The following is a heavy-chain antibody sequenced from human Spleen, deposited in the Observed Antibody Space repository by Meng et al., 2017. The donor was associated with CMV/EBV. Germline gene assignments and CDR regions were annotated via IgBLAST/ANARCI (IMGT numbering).Heavy chain of an antibody. Sequence: TSGNYYWTWIRQHPGEGLEWIGYIYYSESTYYNPSLKSRVTISVDTSKNQFSLKLSSVTAADTAVYYCARGAGGYSSGWWVINWFDLWGQGTLVTVSS. V-gene: IGHV4-31*02. D-gene: IGHD6-19*01. CDR1: TSGNYY. J-gene: IGHJ5*02. CDR3: ARGAGGYSSGWWVINWFDL. CDR2: IYYSEST.